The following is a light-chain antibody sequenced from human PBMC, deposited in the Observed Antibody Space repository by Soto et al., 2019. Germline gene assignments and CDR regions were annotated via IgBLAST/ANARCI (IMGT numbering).Light chain of an antibody. V-gene: IGKV3-15*01. Sequence: ERVIPQSPATLSVSPGAGFTFSGRASQSVGSNLAWYQQKPGQAPRLLIFGASSRATGVPARFSGSGSGTELTLTINSLQSEDFAVYFCQQYDNLPLTFGHGTKVDIK. CDR3: QQYDNLPLT. CDR2: GAS. J-gene: IGKJ1*01. CDR1: QSVGSN.